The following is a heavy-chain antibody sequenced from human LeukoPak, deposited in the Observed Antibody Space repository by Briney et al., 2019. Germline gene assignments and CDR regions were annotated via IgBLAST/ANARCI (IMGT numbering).Heavy chain of an antibody. V-gene: IGHV3-30*19. Sequence: GGSLRLSCAASGFTFSDYGMHWVRQAPGKGLEWVAVISYDGSNKYYADSVKGRFTISRDNSKNTLYLQMNSLRAEDTAVYYCAREYGSGSSYYYCGMDVWGQGTTVTVSS. D-gene: IGHD3-10*01. CDR3: AREYGSGSSYYYCGMDV. J-gene: IGHJ6*02. CDR2: ISYDGSNK. CDR1: GFTFSDYG.